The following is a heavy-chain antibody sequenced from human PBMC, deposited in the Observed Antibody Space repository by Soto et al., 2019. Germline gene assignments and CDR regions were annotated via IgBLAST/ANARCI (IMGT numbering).Heavy chain of an antibody. CDR3: ARESEDLTSNFDY. Sequence: VGSLRLSCAASGFTFSSYGMHWVRQAPGKGLERVAVISYDGSNKYYADSVKGRFTISRDNAKNSLYLEMNSLRAEDTAVYYCARESEDLTSNFDYWGQGTLVTVSS. J-gene: IGHJ4*02. CDR2: ISYDGSNK. CDR1: GFTFSSYG. V-gene: IGHV3-30*03.